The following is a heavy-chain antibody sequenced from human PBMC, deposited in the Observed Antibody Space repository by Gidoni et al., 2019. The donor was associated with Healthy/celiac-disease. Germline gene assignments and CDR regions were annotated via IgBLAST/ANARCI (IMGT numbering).Heavy chain of an antibody. V-gene: IGHV3-30-3*01. Sequence: QVQLVESGGGVVQPGRSLRLSWAAPGFTSSSYAMHWVRQAPGKGLEWVAVISYDGSNKYYADSVKGRFTISRDNSKNTLYLQMNSLGAEDTAVYYCARSASGWRYYFDYWGQGTLVTVSS. CDR2: ISYDGSNK. J-gene: IGHJ4*02. CDR3: ARSASGWRYYFDY. CDR1: GFTSSSYA. D-gene: IGHD6-19*01.